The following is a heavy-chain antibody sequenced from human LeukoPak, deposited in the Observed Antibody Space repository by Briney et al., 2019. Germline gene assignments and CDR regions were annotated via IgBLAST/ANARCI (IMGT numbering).Heavy chain of an antibody. D-gene: IGHD3-22*01. Sequence: PGGSLRLSCAASGFTFSSYGMHWVRQAPGKGLEWVAVIWYDGSKKYYADSVKGRFTISRDNSKNTLYLQMNSLRAEDTAVYYCASNYYDSSGYYVDAFDIWGQGTMVTVSS. CDR2: IWYDGSKK. V-gene: IGHV3-33*01. J-gene: IGHJ3*02. CDR1: GFTFSSYG. CDR3: ASNYYDSSGYYVDAFDI.